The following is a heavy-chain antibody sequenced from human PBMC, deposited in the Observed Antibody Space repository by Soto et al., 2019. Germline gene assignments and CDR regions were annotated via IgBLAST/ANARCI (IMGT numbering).Heavy chain of an antibody. J-gene: IGHJ4*02. V-gene: IGHV3-33*01. CDR2: IWYDGSDK. CDR3: ASLKGDFIA. Sequence: QVQLVESGGGVVQPGRSLRLSCAASGFAFSHYGMHWVRQAPGKGLEWVAVIWYDGSDKDYADSVKGRFTISRDNSKNTLFLQMDSLGAEDTAVYYCASLKGDFIAWGQGTLVSVSS. CDR1: GFAFSHYG. D-gene: IGHD3-3*01.